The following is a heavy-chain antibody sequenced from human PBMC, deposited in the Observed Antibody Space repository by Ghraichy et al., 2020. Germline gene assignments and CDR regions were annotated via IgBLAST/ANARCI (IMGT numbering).Heavy chain of an antibody. CDR3: ARAPYDILTGYYYYGMDV. CDR1: GGSFSSVGYY. Sequence: TLSLTCTVSGGSFSSVGYYWSWIRQHPGKGLEWIGYIYYSGSTYYNPSLKSRVTISVDTSKNQFSLKLSSVTAADTAVYYCARAPYDILTGYYYYGMDVWGQGTTVTVSS. V-gene: IGHV4-31*03. D-gene: IGHD3-9*01. CDR2: IYYSGST. J-gene: IGHJ6*02.